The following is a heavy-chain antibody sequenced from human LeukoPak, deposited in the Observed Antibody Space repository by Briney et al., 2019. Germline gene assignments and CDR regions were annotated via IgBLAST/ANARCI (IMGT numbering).Heavy chain of an antibody. CDR2: IYYSGSA. J-gene: IGHJ5*02. Sequence: PSETLSLTCTVSGGSISSSTYYWGWIRQPPGKGLEWIGSIYYSGSAYYNPSLKSRGTISVDTSKNQFSLKASSVTAADTAVYYCARQAPRYSGYDRLLHFDPWGQGTLATVSS. CDR1: GGSISSSTYY. CDR3: ARQAPRYSGYDRLLHFDP. V-gene: IGHV4-39*01. D-gene: IGHD5-12*01.